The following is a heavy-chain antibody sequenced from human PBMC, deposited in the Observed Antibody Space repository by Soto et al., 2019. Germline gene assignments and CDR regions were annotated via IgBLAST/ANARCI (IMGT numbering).Heavy chain of an antibody. D-gene: IGHD6-13*01. J-gene: IGHJ6*02. V-gene: IGHV4-39*01. CDR1: GGCISSRSDY. Sequence: XGSLALTCTVSGGCISSRSDYWGWIRQPPGKGLEWIGSIYYSGSTYYNPSLKSRVTISVDTSKNQFSLKLSSVTAADTAVYYCASRGSSYYYGMDVWGQGTTVTVSS. CDR3: ASRGSSYYYGMDV. CDR2: IYYSGST.